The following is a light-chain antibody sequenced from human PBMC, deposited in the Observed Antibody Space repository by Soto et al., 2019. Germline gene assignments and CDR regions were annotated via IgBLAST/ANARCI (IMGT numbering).Light chain of an antibody. V-gene: IGLV2-14*01. CDR1: KNDIGSSDY. CDR2: GVS. Sequence: QSALTQPASVSASTGQSITISCTGGKNDIGSSDYVSWYQQHPGKAPKLLIYGVSNRPSGTSDRFSGSKSGNTASLTISGLQADDEADYYCSSSTSSNTLVFGGGTKLTVL. CDR3: SSSTSSNTLV. J-gene: IGLJ3*02.